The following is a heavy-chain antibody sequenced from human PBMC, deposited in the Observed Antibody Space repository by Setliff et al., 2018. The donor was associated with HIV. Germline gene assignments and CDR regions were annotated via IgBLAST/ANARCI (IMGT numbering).Heavy chain of an antibody. D-gene: IGHD3-22*01. CDR3: ARTHYDSSGPIAH. Sequence: PGGSLRLSCAASGFTFSNYWMHWVRQAPGEGPVWVSRIAVDGSRTDYADSVKGRFTISRDNARDTLYLEMNSLRAEDTAVYYCARTHYDSSGPIAHWGQGTLVTVSS. CDR2: IAVDGSRT. CDR1: GFTFSNYW. V-gene: IGHV3-74*01. J-gene: IGHJ4*02.